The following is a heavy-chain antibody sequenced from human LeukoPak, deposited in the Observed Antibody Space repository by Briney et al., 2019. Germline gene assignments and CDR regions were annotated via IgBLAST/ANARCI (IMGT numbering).Heavy chain of an antibody. Sequence: TGGSLRLSCAASGFTFSSYSMNWVRQAPGKGLEWVSSISSSSSYIYYADSVKGRFTISRDNAKNSLYLQMNSLRAEDTAVYYCATLSVVVVPAELNWGQGTLVTVSS. D-gene: IGHD2-15*01. CDR1: GFTFSSYS. CDR2: ISSSSSYI. CDR3: ATLSVVVVPAELN. J-gene: IGHJ4*02. V-gene: IGHV3-21*04.